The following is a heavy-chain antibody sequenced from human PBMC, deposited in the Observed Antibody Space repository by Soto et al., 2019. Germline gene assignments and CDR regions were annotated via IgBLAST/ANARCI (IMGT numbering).Heavy chain of an antibody. CDR3: ARSEEDCDYCEYVMDV. Sequence: SQTLSLTCVISGDDVSSNSVAWNWVRQSPSRGLEWLGRTYYTSRWYSDYALSVRSRIVITSDTSKNQFSLQLNSVTPDVTAVYFCARSEEDCDYCEYVMDVWGQGTTVT. CDR1: GDDVSSNSVA. CDR2: TYYTSRWYS. V-gene: IGHV6-1*01. J-gene: IGHJ6*02. D-gene: IGHD2-21*01.